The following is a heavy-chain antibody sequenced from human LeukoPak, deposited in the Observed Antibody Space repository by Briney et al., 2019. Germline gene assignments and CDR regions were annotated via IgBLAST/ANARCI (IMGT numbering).Heavy chain of an antibody. CDR1: GYTFTGYY. CDR2: ISAYNGNT. J-gene: IGHJ6*03. Sequence: ASVKVSCKASGYTFTGYYMHWVRQAPGQGLEWMGWISAYNGNTNYAQKLQGRVTMTTDTSTSTAYMELRSLRSDDTAVYYCARYPSYYYYMDVWGKGTTVTVSS. CDR3: ARYPSYYYYMDV. V-gene: IGHV1-18*04.